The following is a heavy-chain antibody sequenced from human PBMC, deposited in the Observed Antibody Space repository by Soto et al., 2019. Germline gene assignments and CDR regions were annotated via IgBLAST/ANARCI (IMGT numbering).Heavy chain of an antibody. CDR3: ARVLDYGDYGGHGMDY. J-gene: IGHJ4*02. D-gene: IGHD4-17*01. Sequence: QVQLVQSGAEVKKPGSSVKVSCKASGGTFSSYAISWVRQAPGQGLEWMGGIIPIFGTANYAQKFQGRVTITADESTSTADMELSSLRSEDTAVYYCARVLDYGDYGGHGMDYWGQGTLVTVSS. CDR2: IIPIFGTA. V-gene: IGHV1-69*01. CDR1: GGTFSSYA.